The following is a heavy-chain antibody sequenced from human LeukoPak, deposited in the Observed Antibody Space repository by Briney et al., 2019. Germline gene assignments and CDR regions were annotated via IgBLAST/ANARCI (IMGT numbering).Heavy chain of an antibody. CDR1: GFTFSSYG. CDR3: ARAGGSYLFSPTVLDY. D-gene: IGHD1-26*01. V-gene: IGHV3-33*01. CDR2: IWYDGSNK. Sequence: GGSLRLSCAASGFTFSSYGMHWVRQAPGKGLEWVAVIWYDGSNKYYADSVKGRFTISRDNSKNTLYLQMNSLRAEDTAVYYCARAGGSYLFSPTVLDYWGQGTLVTVSS. J-gene: IGHJ4*02.